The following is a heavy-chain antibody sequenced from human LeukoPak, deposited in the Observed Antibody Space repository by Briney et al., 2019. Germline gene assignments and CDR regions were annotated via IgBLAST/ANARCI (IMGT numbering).Heavy chain of an antibody. V-gene: IGHV1-69*13. D-gene: IGHD2-2*01. CDR3: ARDSRRYCSSTSCYAGPPGYYYYGMDV. CDR1: GGTFSSYA. Sequence: SVKVSCKASGGTFSSYAISWVRQAPGQGPEWMGGIIPIFGTANYAQKFQGRVTLTADESTSTAYMELSSLRSEDTAVYYCARDSRRYCSSTSCYAGPPGYYYYGMDVWGQGTTVTVSS. CDR2: IIPIFGTA. J-gene: IGHJ6*02.